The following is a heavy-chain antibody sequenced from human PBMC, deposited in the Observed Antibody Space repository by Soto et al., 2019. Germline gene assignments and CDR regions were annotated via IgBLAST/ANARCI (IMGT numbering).Heavy chain of an antibody. CDR3: ARLHDYGDSPYYYYYYMDV. V-gene: IGHV1-18*01. D-gene: IGHD4-17*01. CDR1: GYTFTSYG. CDR2: ISAYNGNT. Sequence: ASVKVSCKASGYTFTSYGISWVRQAPGQGLEWMGWISAYNGNTNYVQKLQGRVTMTTDTSTSTAYMELRSLRSDDTAVYYCARLHDYGDSPYYYYYYMDVWGKGTTVTVSS. J-gene: IGHJ6*03.